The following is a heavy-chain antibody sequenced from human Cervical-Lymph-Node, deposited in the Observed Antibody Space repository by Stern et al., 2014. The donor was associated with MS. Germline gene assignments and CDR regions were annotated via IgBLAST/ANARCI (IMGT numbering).Heavy chain of an antibody. D-gene: IGHD2-15*01. J-gene: IGHJ5*02. V-gene: IGHV1-69*09. CDR2: ILPILGLP. CDR3: ARGVVSNRAAATLHNLFDP. CDR1: GGTFSSSYA. Sequence: QVQLVESGAEVKKPGSSVNVSCTASGGTFSSSYAIPWMRQAPGRGLEWMGRILPILGLPNYAQKFQGRVTITADTSTSTAYMELSSLRSEDTAVYYCARGVVSNRAAATLHNLFDPWGQGTLVTVSS.